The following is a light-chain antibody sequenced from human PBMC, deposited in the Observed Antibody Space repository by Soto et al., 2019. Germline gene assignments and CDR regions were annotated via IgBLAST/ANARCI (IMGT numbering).Light chain of an antibody. CDR2: EVS. Sequence: QSVLTQPSSVCGSPGQSITISCTGTTSDVGGYNYVSWYQQHPGKVPKLLIHEVSNRPSGVPNRFSGSKYGNTASLTISGLQAEDEADYYCLSKTSSISYVFGTGTKVTV. V-gene: IGLV2-14*01. CDR1: TSDVGGYNY. J-gene: IGLJ1*01. CDR3: LSKTSSISYV.